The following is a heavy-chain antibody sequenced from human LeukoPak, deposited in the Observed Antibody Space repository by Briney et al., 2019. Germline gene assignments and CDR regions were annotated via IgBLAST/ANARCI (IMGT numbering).Heavy chain of an antibody. CDR2: ISGSGDTT. CDR3: AKPFYYGSGSYYGNFLH. V-gene: IGHV3-23*01. Sequence: PGGSLRISCAASGLTFSDYAMTWVRLAPGKGLEFVSSISGSGDTTYYADSVKGRFTISRDNSKDTLYLQMDSLTADDTATYYCAKPFYYGSGSYYGNFLHWGQGTLVTVSS. D-gene: IGHD3-10*01. CDR1: GLTFSDYA. J-gene: IGHJ4*02.